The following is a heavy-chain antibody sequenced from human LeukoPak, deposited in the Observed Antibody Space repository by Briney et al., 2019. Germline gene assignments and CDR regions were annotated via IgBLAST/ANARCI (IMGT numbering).Heavy chain of an antibody. CDR2: MNPNSGNT. D-gene: IGHD6-19*01. V-gene: IGHV1-8*01. J-gene: IGHJ6*03. Sequence: WASVKVSCKASGYTFTSYDINWVRQATGQGLEWMGWMNPNSGNTGYAQKFQGRVTMTRNTSISTAYMELSSLRSEDTAVYYCARARARGGRIAVAGNPNYYYCYMDVWGKGTTVTVSS. CDR1: GYTFTSYD. CDR3: ARARARGGRIAVAGNPNYYYCYMDV.